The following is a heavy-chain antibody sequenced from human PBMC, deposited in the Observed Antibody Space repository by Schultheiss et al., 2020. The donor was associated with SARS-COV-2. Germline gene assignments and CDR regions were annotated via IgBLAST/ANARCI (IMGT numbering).Heavy chain of an antibody. J-gene: IGHJ6*02. D-gene: IGHD2-8*01. Sequence: GESLKISCAASGFTFSSYAMSWVRQAPGKGLEWVSAISGSGGSTYYADSVKGRFTISRDNAKNSLYLQMNSLRAEDTAVYYCARGDMVYAINYYYGMDVWGQGTTVTVSS. CDR2: ISGSGGST. CDR3: ARGDMVYAINYYYGMDV. V-gene: IGHV3-23*01. CDR1: GFTFSSYA.